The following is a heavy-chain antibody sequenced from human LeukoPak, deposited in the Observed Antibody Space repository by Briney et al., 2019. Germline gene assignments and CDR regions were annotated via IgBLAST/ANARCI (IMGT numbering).Heavy chain of an antibody. Sequence: ASVKVSCKASGYTFTGYYMHWVRQAPGQGLECMGWINPNSGGTNYAQKFQGRVTMTRDTSISTAYMELSRLRSDDTAVYYCARSKGALRYEYFQHWGQGTLVTVSS. V-gene: IGHV1-2*02. CDR1: GYTFTGYY. J-gene: IGHJ1*01. D-gene: IGHD2-15*01. CDR3: ARSKGALRYEYFQH. CDR2: INPNSGGT.